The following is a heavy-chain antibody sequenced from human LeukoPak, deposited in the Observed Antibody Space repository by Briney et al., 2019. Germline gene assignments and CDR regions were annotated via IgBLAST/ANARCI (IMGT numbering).Heavy chain of an antibody. CDR3: ARDLWFGAFDY. CDR2: IYHSGST. J-gene: IGHJ4*02. V-gene: IGHV4-38-2*02. CDR1: GYSISSGYY. Sequence: SETLSLTCADSGYSISSGYYWGWIRQPPGKGLEWIGSIYHSGSTYYNPSLKSRVTISVDTSKNQFSLKLSSVTAADTAVYYCARDLWFGAFDYRGQGTLVTVSS. D-gene: IGHD3-10*01.